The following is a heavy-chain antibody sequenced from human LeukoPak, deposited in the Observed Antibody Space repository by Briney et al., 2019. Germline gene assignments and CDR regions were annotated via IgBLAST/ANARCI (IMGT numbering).Heavy chain of an antibody. CDR2: THTSGST. D-gene: IGHD5-18*01. CDR3: ARDRGTAMVFDY. J-gene: IGHJ4*02. CDR1: GGSINTYY. Sequence: SETLSLICTVSGGSINTYYWTWIRQPATKGLEWIGRTHTSGSTSFNPSLKSRVVMSLDTSKNQFSLNLSSVTAADTAVYYCARDRGTAMVFDYRGQGTLVTVSS. V-gene: IGHV4-4*07.